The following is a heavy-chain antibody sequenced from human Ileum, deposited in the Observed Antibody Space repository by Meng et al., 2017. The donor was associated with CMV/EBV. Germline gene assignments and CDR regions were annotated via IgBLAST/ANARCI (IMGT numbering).Heavy chain of an antibody. D-gene: IGHD6-13*01. CDR2: IYYTGAT. V-gene: IGHV4-30-4*08. CDR3: ARAKQAAENFDS. Sequence: QVQLQESGPGLVKHSETLSLTCTVSGAAISSGDYYWTWIRQPPGKCLEWIGYIYYTGATYYRPSLESRIVISSDTSKNHFSLTLTSVTAADTAVYFCARAKQAAENFDSWGQGTLVTVSS. CDR1: GAAISSGDYY. J-gene: IGHJ4*02.